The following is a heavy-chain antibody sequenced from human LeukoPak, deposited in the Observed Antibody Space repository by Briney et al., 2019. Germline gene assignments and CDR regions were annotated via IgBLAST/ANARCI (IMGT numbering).Heavy chain of an antibody. CDR2: TSDSGGNT. V-gene: IGHV3-23*01. CDR1: GFTFSSYA. CDR3: ARGSAVAGFDP. J-gene: IGHJ5*02. Sequence: PGGSLRLSCAASGFTFSSYAMSWVRQAPGKGLEWVSATSDSGGNTYYADSVKGRFTISRDNSRNTLYLQMNSLRAEDTAVYYCARGSAVAGFDPWGQGTLVTVSS. D-gene: IGHD6-13*01.